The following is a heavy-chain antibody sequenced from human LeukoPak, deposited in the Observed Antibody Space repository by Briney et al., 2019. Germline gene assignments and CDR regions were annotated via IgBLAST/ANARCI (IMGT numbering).Heavy chain of an antibody. Sequence: SETLSLTCTVSGGSISRSSYYWGWLRQPPGKGLEWIGSIYYSGSTYYNPSLKSRVTISVDTSKNQFSLKLSSVTAADTAVYYCATRQGYYDSSGRAREKKDYWGQGTLVTVSS. CDR1: GGSISRSSYY. J-gene: IGHJ4*02. D-gene: IGHD3-22*01. CDR3: ATRQGYYDSSGRAREKKDY. CDR2: IYYSGST. V-gene: IGHV4-39*07.